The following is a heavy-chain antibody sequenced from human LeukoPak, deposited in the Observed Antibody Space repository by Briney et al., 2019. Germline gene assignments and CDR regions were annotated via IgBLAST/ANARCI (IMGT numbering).Heavy chain of an antibody. CDR1: VYSISSGYY. V-gene: IGHV4-38-2*01. D-gene: IGHD3-22*01. J-gene: IGHJ5*02. Sequence: SETLSLTCAVSVYSISSGYYWGWIRRPPGKGLERIGYIYYSGSTNYNPSLKSRVTISVETHKHQFSLKLSSVTAADTAVYYCARHPHYDDSSGPPFDPWGKGTLVTVSS. CDR2: IYYSGST. CDR3: ARHPHYDDSSGPPFDP.